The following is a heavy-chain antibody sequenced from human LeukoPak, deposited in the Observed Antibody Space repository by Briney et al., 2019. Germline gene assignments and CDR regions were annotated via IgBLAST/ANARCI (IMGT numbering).Heavy chain of an antibody. CDR2: ISGSVGST. CDR1: GLSSSSYS. Sequence: GGCLRLSCAPSGLSSSSYSTSWVRPAPGRGREWVSDISGSVGSTYYADSVKGPFTITTDTSKNTLYLQMNSLRDEGTAVYFCAKPFYCGGDCNRITWGFDYWGQGTLVTVSS. CDR3: AKPFYCGGDCNRITWGFDY. D-gene: IGHD2-21*02. J-gene: IGHJ4*02. V-gene: IGHV3-23*01.